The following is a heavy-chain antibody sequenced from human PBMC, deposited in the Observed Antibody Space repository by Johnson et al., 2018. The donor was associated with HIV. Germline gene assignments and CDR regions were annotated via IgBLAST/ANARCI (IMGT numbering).Heavy chain of an antibody. CDR3: ARDFIAPELGDAFDS. D-gene: IGHD6-25*01. J-gene: IGHJ3*02. CDR1: GFTFSSYA. Sequence: QVQLVESGGGVVQPGRSLRLSCAASGFTFSSYAMHWVRQAPGKGLEWVAVISYDGSNKYYAASLKCRFTISRDNSKNTLYLQMNSLRAEDTAVYYCARDFIAPELGDAFDSWGQGTMVTVSS. CDR2: ISYDGSNK. V-gene: IGHV3-30-3*01.